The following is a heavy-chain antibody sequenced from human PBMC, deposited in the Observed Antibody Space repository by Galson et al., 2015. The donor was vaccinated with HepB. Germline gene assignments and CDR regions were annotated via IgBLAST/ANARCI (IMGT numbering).Heavy chain of an antibody. CDR2: IYPGDSDT. CDR3: ARHPGYNAGWYFDS. D-gene: IGHD6-19*01. V-gene: IGHV5-51*01. CDR1: GHSFASYW. J-gene: IGHJ4*02. Sequence: QSGAEVEKPGESLKISCEGPGHSFASYWIAWVRQMPGRGLEWMGIIYPGDSDTRYSPSFQGLVTISADKSINTAYVQWSSLRASDTAMYYCARHPGYNAGWYFDSWGQGTLVTVSS.